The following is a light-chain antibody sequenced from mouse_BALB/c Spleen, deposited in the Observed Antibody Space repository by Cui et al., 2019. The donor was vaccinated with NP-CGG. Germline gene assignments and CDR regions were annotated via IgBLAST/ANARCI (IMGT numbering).Light chain of an antibody. Sequence: QAVVTQEYALTTSPGETVTLTCRSSTGAVTTSNYANWFQEKPDHLFTGLIGGTNNRAPGVPARFSGSLIGDKAALTITGAQTEDEAIYFCALWYSNHWVFGGGTKLTVL. V-gene: IGLV1*01. CDR2: GTN. J-gene: IGLJ1*01. CDR1: TGAVTTSNY. CDR3: ALWYSNHWV.